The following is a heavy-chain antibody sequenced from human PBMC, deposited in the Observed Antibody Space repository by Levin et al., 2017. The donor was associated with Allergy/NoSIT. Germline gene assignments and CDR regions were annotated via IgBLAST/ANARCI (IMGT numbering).Heavy chain of an antibody. V-gene: IGHV1-58*02. CDR1: GFTFTSSA. J-gene: IGHJ6*02. D-gene: IGHD4-17*01. Sequence: GGSLRLSCKASGFTFTSSAMQWVRQARGQRLEWIGWIVVGSGNTNYAQKFQERVTITRDMSTSTAYMELSSLRSEDTAVYYCAAAILTTVTSLHEFNGMDVWGQGTTVTVSS. CDR2: IVVGSGNT. CDR3: AAAILTTVTSLHEFNGMDV.